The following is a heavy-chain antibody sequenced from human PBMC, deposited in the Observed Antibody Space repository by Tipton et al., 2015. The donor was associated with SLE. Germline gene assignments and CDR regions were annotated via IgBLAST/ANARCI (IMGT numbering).Heavy chain of an antibody. Sequence: TLSLTCTVSGGSISSSSYYWGWIRQPPGKGLDWSGTIYYSGTTYYNPSLKSRVTISVDTSKIQFSLKLSSVTAAGTAVYYWAIGGDSGYDLCGQGSTVILSS. CDR2: IYYSGTT. CDR3: AIGGDSGYDL. CDR1: GGSISSSSYY. J-gene: IGHJ6*02. D-gene: IGHD5-12*01. V-gene: IGHV4-39*07.